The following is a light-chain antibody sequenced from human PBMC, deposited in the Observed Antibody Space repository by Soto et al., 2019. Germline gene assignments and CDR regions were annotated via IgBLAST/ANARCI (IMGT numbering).Light chain of an antibody. Sequence: DIQMTQSPSSLSASAGDTVTITCRASQSIAADLGWYQQKPGQAPKLLMYSSSILHDGVSSRFSGDGSGTAFTLPITGLQPEDFATYYCRQTFNTHFTFGGGTTVEVK. CDR3: RQTFNTHFT. J-gene: IGKJ4*01. V-gene: IGKV1-39*01. CDR1: QSIAAD. CDR2: SSS.